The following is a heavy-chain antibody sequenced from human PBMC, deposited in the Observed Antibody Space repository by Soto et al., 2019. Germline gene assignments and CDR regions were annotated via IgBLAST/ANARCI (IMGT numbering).Heavy chain of an antibody. CDR1: GSSMRSYY. V-gene: IGHV4-59*01. J-gene: IGHJ2*01. CDR3: ARVWRRGWFFDL. D-gene: IGHD1-1*01. Sequence: PSETLSLTCSVSGSSMRSYYWSWIRQPPGKGLEWIGYIPDSGSPTYNPSLKSRVTMSVDTSKNQLSLNLSSVTAADTARYYCARVWRRGWFFDLWGRGTPVTVSS. CDR2: IPDSGSP.